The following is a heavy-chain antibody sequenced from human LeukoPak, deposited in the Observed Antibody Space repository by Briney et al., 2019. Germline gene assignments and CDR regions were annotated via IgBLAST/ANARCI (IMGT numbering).Heavy chain of an antibody. V-gene: IGHV1-2*02. J-gene: IGHJ3*02. CDR2: VNPNSGGT. CDR1: GYTFTGYY. CDR3: AREGSGDGFDI. Sequence: ASVKVSCKASGYTFTGYYMHWVRQGPGQGLGWMGGVNPNSGGTNYAQKFQGRVPMTRNTSISTGYMELSSLRSEGTAVYYCAREGSGDGFDIWGQGTMVTVSS.